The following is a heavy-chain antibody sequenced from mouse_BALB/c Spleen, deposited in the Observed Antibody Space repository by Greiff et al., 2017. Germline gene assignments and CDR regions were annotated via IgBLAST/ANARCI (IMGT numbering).Heavy chain of an antibody. CDR1: GFTFSSYY. J-gene: IGHJ4*01. D-gene: IGHD2-3*01. V-gene: IGHV5-6-2*01. CDR3: ARHGGWLLFYAMDY. Sequence: EVKLMESGGGLVKLGGSLKLSCAASGFTFSSYYMSWVRQTPEKRLELVAAINSNGGSTYYPDTVKGRFTISRDNAKNTLYLQMSSLKSEDTALYYCARHGGWLLFYAMDYWGQGTSVTVSS. CDR2: INSNGGST.